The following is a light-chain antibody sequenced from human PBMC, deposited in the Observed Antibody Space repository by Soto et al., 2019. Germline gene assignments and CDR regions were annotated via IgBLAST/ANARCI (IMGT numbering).Light chain of an antibody. J-gene: IGKJ1*01. CDR2: AAS. CDR3: QQSYSTPRLWT. CDR1: QSISSY. Sequence: DIQMTQSPSSLSASVGDRVTITCRASQSISSYLNWYQQKPGKAPKLLIYAASSLQSGVPSRFSGSGSGTDFTLTISSLQPEDFATYYCQQSYSTPRLWTFGQGTKVDIK. V-gene: IGKV1-39*01.